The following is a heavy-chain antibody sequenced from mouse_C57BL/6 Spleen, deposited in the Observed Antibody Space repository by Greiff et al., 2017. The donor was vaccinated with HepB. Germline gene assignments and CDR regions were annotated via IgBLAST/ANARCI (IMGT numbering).Heavy chain of an antibody. CDR3: ARSTGSSSFDY. D-gene: IGHD1-1*01. CDR1: GYAFTNYL. V-gene: IGHV1-54*01. CDR2: INPGSGGT. Sequence: QVQLQQSGAELVRPGPSVKVSCKASGYAFTNYLIEWVKQRPGQGLEWIGVINPGSGGTNYNEKFKGKATLTADKSSSTAYMQLSSLTSEDSAVYFCARSTGSSSFDYWGQGTTLTVSS. J-gene: IGHJ2*01.